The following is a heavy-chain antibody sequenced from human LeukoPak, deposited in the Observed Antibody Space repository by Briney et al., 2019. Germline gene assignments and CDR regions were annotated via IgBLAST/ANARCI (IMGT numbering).Heavy chain of an antibody. Sequence: SETLSLTCTDSGGSISSYFWSWIRQPAGMGLEWIARLYTCGSTNHNPSLKTRATMSGDTSKSQFSLKLSSVAAAVTAVDYCTRDAGGWGQGSLVTASA. D-gene: IGHD3-16*01. V-gene: IGHV4-4*07. J-gene: IGHJ4*01. CDR2: LYTCGST. CDR3: TRDAGG. CDR1: GGSISSYF.